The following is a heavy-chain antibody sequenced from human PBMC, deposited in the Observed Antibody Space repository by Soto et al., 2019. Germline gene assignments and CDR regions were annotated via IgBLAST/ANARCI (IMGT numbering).Heavy chain of an antibody. CDR3: ARAYSNSPEAFDF. V-gene: IGHV4-61*03. Sequence: QVQLQESGPGLVKPPETLSLTCTVSGVSVTSDNYYWSWIRQPPGKGLEWIGNIYNTGSTTYNPSLKSRVTISLDTSRNHFSLSLNSVTAADTAVFYCARAYSNSPEAFDFWGRGTLVTVSS. J-gene: IGHJ4*02. D-gene: IGHD6-6*01. CDR2: IYNTGST. CDR1: GVSVTSDNYY.